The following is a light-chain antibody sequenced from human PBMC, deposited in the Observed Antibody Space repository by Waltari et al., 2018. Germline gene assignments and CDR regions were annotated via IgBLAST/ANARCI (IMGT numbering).Light chain of an antibody. Sequence: SYVLTQPPSVSVAPGKAASITWWANNSGNKVVHWYQQKPGQAPVLVIYYDSDRPSGIPERFSGSNSGNTVALTISRVEAGDEADYYCQVWDSSSGHWVFGGGTQLTVL. CDR2: YDS. CDR1: NSGNKV. J-gene: IGLJ3*02. V-gene: IGLV3-21*01. CDR3: QVWDSSSGHWV.